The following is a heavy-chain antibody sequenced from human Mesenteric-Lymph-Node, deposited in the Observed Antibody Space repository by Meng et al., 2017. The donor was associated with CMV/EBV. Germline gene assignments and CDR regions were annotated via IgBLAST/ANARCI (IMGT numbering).Heavy chain of an antibody. CDR1: GYTFSRYG. D-gene: IGHD3-22*01. V-gene: IGHV1-18*01. Sequence: ASVKVSCKASGYTFSRYGISWVRQAPGQGLEWMGWISGHNGNTNYAQKVQGRVTITTDASTGTGYMELRGLRSDDTALYYCARDSYYYDSNGYHQAIDYWGQGTLVTVS. CDR2: ISGHNGNT. J-gene: IGHJ4*02. CDR3: ARDSYYYDSNGYHQAIDY.